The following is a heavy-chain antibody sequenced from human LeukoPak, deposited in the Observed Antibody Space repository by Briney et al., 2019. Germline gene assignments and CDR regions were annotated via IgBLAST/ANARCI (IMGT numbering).Heavy chain of an antibody. CDR1: GFTFSSYA. J-gene: IGHJ5*02. CDR2: ISYDGSNK. Sequence: PGRSLRLSCAASGFTFSSYAMHWVRQAPGKGLEWVAVISYDGSNKYYADSVKGRFTISRDNSKNTLYLQTNSLRAEDTAVYYCARGAGSGYVNNWFDPWGQGTLVTVSS. CDR3: ARGAGSGYVNNWFDP. V-gene: IGHV3-30*01. D-gene: IGHD5-12*01.